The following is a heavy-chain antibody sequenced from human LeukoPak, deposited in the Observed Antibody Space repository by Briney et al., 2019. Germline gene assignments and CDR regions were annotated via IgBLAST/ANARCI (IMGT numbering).Heavy chain of an antibody. V-gene: IGHV3-30*04. CDR2: VSFHGTDK. CDR1: GFTFSNYA. CDR3: ARAVPSRQAIDY. J-gene: IGHJ4*02. Sequence: GGSLRLSCAASGFTFSNYAMHWVRQAPGKGLDWVAVVSFHGTDKFSADSVKGRFTISRDNSKNTLYLQMNSLIPEDTAVYYCARAVPSRQAIDYWGQGTLVTVSS.